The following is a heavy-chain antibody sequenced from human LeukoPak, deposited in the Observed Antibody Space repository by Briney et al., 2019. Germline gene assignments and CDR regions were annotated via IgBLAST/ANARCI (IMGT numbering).Heavy chain of an antibody. D-gene: IGHD1-26*01. Sequence: GRSLRLSCAASGFTFSSYAMHWVRQAPGKGLEWVAVISYDGSNKYYADSVKGRFTISRDNSKNTLYLQMNSLRAEDTAVYYCAKDGWREPVGWDYFDYWGQGTLVTVSS. J-gene: IGHJ4*02. CDR2: ISYDGSNK. CDR3: AKDGWREPVGWDYFDY. V-gene: IGHV3-30-3*01. CDR1: GFTFSSYA.